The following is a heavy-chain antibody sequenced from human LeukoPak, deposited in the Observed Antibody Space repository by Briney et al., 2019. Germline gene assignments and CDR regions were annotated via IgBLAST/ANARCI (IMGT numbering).Heavy chain of an antibody. CDR1: GGSISSSSYY. J-gene: IGHJ3*02. V-gene: IGHV4-39*07. D-gene: IGHD2-21*02. Sequence: SETLSLTCTVSGGSISSSSYYWGWIRQPPGKGLEWIGSIYYSGSTYYNPSLKSRVTISVDTSKNQFSLKLSSVTAADTAVYYCASRAHIVVVTATAFDIWGQGTMVTVSS. CDR2: IYYSGST. CDR3: ASRAHIVVVTATAFDI.